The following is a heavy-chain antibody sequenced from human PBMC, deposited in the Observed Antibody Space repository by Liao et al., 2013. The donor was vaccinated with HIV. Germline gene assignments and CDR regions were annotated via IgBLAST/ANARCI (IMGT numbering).Heavy chain of an antibody. CDR3: ARGTDFDY. CDR2: IFTNGTT. J-gene: IGHJ4*02. CDR1: GGSFSRYY. D-gene: IGHD2-2*01. Sequence: QLQESGPGLVKPSETLSLTCTVSGGSFSRYYWSWIRQPAGKGLEWIGRIFTNGTTDRNPSLKSRLTMSIDTSKTHFSLRLTSVTAADTAVYYCARGTDFDYWGLGTRVTVSS. V-gene: IGHV4-4*07.